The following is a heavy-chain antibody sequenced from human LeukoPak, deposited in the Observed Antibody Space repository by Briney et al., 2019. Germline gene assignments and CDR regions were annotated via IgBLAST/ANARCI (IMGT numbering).Heavy chain of an antibody. CDR3: AKDRFGELLYDY. J-gene: IGHJ4*02. Sequence: PGGSLRLSCAASGFTFSSYAMSWVRQAPGKGLEWVSAISGGGGSTYYADSVKGRFTISRDNSTNTLYLQMNSLRAEDTAVYYCAKDRFGELLYDYWGQGTLVTVSS. CDR2: ISGGGGST. D-gene: IGHD3-10*01. V-gene: IGHV3-23*01. CDR1: GFTFSSYA.